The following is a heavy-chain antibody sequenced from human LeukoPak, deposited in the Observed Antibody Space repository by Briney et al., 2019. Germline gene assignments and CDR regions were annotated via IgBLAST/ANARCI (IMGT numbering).Heavy chain of an antibody. J-gene: IGHJ5*02. CDR3: AREPRYSSRTWFDP. CDR2: ISAYNGNT. V-gene: IGHV1-18*01. D-gene: IGHD6-13*01. Sequence: EASVKVSCKASGYTFTDYGISWVRQAPGQGLEWMGWISAYNGNTNYAQKLQGRVTMTTDTSTSTAYMELRSLRSDDTAMFYCAREPRYSSRTWFDPWGQGTLVTVSS. CDR1: GYTFTDYG.